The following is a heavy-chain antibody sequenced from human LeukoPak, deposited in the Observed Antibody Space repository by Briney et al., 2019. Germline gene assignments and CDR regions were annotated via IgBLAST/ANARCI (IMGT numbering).Heavy chain of an antibody. V-gene: IGHV3-23*01. J-gene: IGHJ5*02. CDR3: AREARSFGGGFDP. CDR2: ITGSGGST. CDR1: GFTFSSNA. Sequence: PGGSLRLSCATSGFTFSSNAMSWVRQAPGKGLEWASGITGSGGSTYYADSVKGRFTISRDNSKNTLFLQMNSLRAEDTAVYYCAREARSFGGGFDPWGQGTLVTVSS. D-gene: IGHD3-10*01.